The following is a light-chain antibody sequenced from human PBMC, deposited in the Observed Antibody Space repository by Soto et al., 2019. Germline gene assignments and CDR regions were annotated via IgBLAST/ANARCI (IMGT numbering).Light chain of an antibody. Sequence: IQMTQTPSTLSPPAFDAGTLTLLASQSISSWLAWYQQKPGKAPKLLIYKASTLESGVPSNFSGSGSGTEFTLTINSLQPEDFATYYCLKHNSYPWTCGQGPTGDIK. V-gene: IGKV1-5*03. J-gene: IGKJ1*01. CDR3: LKHNSYPWT. CDR2: KAS. CDR1: QSISSW.